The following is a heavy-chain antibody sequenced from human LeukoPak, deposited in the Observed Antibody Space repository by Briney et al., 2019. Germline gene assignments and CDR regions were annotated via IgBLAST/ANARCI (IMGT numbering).Heavy chain of an antibody. CDR2: ISSNGGST. V-gene: IGHV3-64*01. CDR1: GFTFSSCA. CDR3: ASTTPRYRYCSGGSCYGAFDI. D-gene: IGHD2-15*01. Sequence: GGSLRLSCAASGFTFSSCAMHWVRQAPGKGLEYVSAISSNGGSTYYANSVKGRFTISRDNSKNTLYLQMGSLRAEDMAVYYCASTTPRYRYCSGGSCYGAFDIWGQGTMVTVSS. J-gene: IGHJ3*02.